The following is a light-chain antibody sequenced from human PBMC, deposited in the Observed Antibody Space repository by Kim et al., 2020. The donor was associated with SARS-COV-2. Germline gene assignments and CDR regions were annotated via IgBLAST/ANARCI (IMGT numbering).Light chain of an antibody. CDR1: SSNIGSNT. J-gene: IGLJ2*01. CDR2: SFN. Sequence: ELTQPPSASGTPGQRVTISCSGSSSNIGSNTVNWYQQLPGTAPKLLIYSFNQRPSGVPDRFSGSKSATSASLAISGLQSEDEADYYCVAWDDSLNGPAFGGGTKVTVL. V-gene: IGLV1-44*01. CDR3: VAWDDSLNGPA.